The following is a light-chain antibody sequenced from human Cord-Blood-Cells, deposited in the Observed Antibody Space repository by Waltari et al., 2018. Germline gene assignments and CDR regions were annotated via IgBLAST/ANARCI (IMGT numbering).Light chain of an antibody. J-gene: IGKJ3*01. Sequence: PSSFSASTGDRVTITCRASQGISSYLAWYQQKPGKAPKLLIYAASTLQSGVPSRFSGSGSGTDFTLTISCLQSEDFATYYCQQYYSYPFTFGPGTKVDIK. CDR1: QGISSY. CDR3: QQYYSYPFT. CDR2: AAS. V-gene: IGKV1-8*01.